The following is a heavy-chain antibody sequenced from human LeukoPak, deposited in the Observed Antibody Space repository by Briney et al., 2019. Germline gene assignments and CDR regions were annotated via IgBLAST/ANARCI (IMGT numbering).Heavy chain of an antibody. D-gene: IGHD3-22*01. CDR3: ARYYYDSSGSFDY. CDR2: IYHSGST. J-gene: IGHJ4*02. CDR1: GGSISSSNW. V-gene: IGHV4-4*02. Sequence: SGTLSLTCAVSGGSISSSNWWSWVRQPPGKGLEWIGEIYHSGSTNYNPSLKSRVTISVDTSKNQFSLKLSSVTAADTAVYYCARYYYDSSGSFDYWGQGTLVTVSS.